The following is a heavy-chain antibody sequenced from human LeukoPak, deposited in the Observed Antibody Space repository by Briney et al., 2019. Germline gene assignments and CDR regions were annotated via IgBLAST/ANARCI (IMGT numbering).Heavy chain of an antibody. Sequence: GGSLRLSCAASGFTFSSYWMSWVRQAPGKGLEWVSAISGSGGSTYYADSVKGRFTISRDNSKNTLYLQMNSLRAEDTAVYYCAKDLVRFLEWLGFDYWGQGTLVTVSS. V-gene: IGHV3-23*01. D-gene: IGHD3-3*01. J-gene: IGHJ4*02. CDR2: ISGSGGST. CDR3: AKDLVRFLEWLGFDY. CDR1: GFTFSSYW.